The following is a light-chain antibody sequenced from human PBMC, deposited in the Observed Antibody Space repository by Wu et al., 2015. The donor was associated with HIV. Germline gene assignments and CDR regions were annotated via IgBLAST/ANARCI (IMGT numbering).Light chain of an antibody. CDR3: QQYHNWPPLT. Sequence: EIVMTQSPVTLSVSPGERATLSCRASQSVSSNLAWYQQKPGQAPRLLIFGASTRATGIPARFSGSGSGTEFTLTISSLQSEDFTVYYCQQYHNWPPLTFGGGTKVE. CDR2: GAS. J-gene: IGKJ4*01. V-gene: IGKV3-15*01. CDR1: QSVSSN.